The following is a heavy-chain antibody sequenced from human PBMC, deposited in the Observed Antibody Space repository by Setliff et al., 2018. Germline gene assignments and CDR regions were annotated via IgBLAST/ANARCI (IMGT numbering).Heavy chain of an antibody. J-gene: IGHJ4*02. V-gene: IGHV1-46*01. D-gene: IGHD3-22*01. CDR2: INHSSGRT. Sequence: GASVKVSCKASGGTFSSYAISWVRQAPGLGLEWMGTINHSSGRTSYAQKFQGRVTMTRDTSTSTVSMELGSLISEDTAVYYCASERTYNYDSSGYHRPNWYFDYWGQGTLVTVSS. CDR1: GGTFSSYA. CDR3: ASERTYNYDSSGYHRPNWYFDY.